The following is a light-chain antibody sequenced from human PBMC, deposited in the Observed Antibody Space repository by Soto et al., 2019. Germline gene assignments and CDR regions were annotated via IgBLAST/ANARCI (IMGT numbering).Light chain of an antibody. CDR3: QQFKNYPIT. CDR2: GAS. J-gene: IGKJ5*01. Sequence: EIVLTQSPGTLSLCPGERATLSCRASQSVSNNYLAWYQQKPGQAPRLLIYGASNRATGILSRFSGSGSGTDFTLTISSIHPEDFAVYFCQQFKNYPITFGQGTRLEIK. CDR1: QSVSNNY. V-gene: IGKV3-20*01.